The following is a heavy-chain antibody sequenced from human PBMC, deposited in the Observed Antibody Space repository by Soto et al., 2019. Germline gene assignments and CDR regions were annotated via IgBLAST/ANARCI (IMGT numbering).Heavy chain of an antibody. D-gene: IGHD3-3*01. J-gene: IGHJ4*02. CDR1: GFTFSGST. CDR2: IGSKANNYAA. CDR3: ARGVYPFWSGHPKGLDD. Sequence: GGSLRLSCAASGFTFSGSTLHWVRQASGKGLEWVGRIGSKANNYAAAYAVSLKGRFTISRDDSRNTAYLQMSSLKTEDTAVYYCARGVYPFWSGHPKGLDDWGQGTVVTVS. V-gene: IGHV3-73*01.